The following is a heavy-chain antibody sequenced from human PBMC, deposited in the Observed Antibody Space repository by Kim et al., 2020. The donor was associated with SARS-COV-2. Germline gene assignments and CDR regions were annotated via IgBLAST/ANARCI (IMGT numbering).Heavy chain of an antibody. J-gene: IGHJ6*02. Sequence: GGSLRLSCAASGFAFGTHSMNWVRQAPGKGLEWVSSIGGSTNYIYYADSVKGRFTISRYNAKNSLYLQMNSLRAEDTAVYYCARGGYCSSTSCYFYYYALDVWGQGTTVTVSS. CDR3: ARGGYCSSTSCYFYYYALDV. CDR1: GFAFGTHS. V-gene: IGHV3-21*01. CDR2: IGGSTNYI. D-gene: IGHD2-2*01.